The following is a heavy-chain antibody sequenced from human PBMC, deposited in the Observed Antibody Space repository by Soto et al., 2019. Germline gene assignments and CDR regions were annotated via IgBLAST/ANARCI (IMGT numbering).Heavy chain of an antibody. D-gene: IGHD2-8*02. CDR1: GFTVSSNG. Sequence: QVQLVESGGGVVQPGRSLRLSCAASGFTVSSNGMQWVRQAPGKGLEWVAVISRDGGTKFYADSVKGRFTISKDNSRNTLFLEMNSLRGDDMAIYYCTGEVASGYWGQGTLVTVSS. V-gene: IGHV3-30*03. CDR2: ISRDGGTK. CDR3: TGEVASGY. J-gene: IGHJ4*02.